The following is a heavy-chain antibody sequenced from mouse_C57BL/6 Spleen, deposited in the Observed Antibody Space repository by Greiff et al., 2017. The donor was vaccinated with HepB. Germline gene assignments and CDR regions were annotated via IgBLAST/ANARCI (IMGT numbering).Heavy chain of an antibody. CDR1: GYTFTSYW. D-gene: IGHD2-1*01. Sequence: QVQLQQPGAALVRPGTSVKLSCKASGYTFTSYWMHWVKQRPGQGLEWIGVIDPSASYTNYNQKFKGKATLTVETSSSAAYMQLSSLTSEDSAVYYCARSNGNYAYWGQGTLVTVSA. J-gene: IGHJ3*01. CDR3: ARSNGNYAY. V-gene: IGHV1-59*01. CDR2: IDPSASYT.